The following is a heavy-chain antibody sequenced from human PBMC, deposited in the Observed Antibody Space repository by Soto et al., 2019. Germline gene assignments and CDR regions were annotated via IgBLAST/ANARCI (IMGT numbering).Heavy chain of an antibody. D-gene: IGHD2-21*02. CDR2: IVVGSGNT. Sequence: QMQLVQSGPEVKKPGTSVKVSCKACGFTFTSSAMQWVRQARGQRLEWIGWIVVGSGNTNYAQKFQERVTITRDMSTTTVYMELSSLSSEDTAVYYCAAYMVTDSFLGYFDVWGRGTLVTVSS. V-gene: IGHV1-58*02. CDR1: GFTFTSSA. CDR3: AAYMVTDSFLGYFDV. J-gene: IGHJ2*01.